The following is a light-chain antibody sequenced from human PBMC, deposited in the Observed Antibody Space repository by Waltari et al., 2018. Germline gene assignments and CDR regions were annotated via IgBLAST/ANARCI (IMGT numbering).Light chain of an antibody. V-gene: IGKV3-15*01. CDR1: QSISSN. J-gene: IGKJ2*01. CDR3: QQYQNWPQT. CDR2: GAS. Sequence: EIVMTQSPATLFVSPGERATLPCRASQSISSNLAWYQQKPGQAPRPLMYGASTRATAIPARFSGSGSGTEFALTISSLQSEDSAVYYCQQYQNWPQTFGQGTKLQIK.